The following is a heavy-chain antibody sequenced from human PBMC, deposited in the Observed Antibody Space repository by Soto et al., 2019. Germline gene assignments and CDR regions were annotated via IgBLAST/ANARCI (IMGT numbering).Heavy chain of an antibody. Sequence: ASETLSLTCAVYGGSFSGYYWSWIRQPPGKGLEWIGEINHSGSTNYNPSLKSRVTISVDTSKNQFSLKLSSVTAADTAVYYCARGYNWNDAFGWFDPWGQGTLVTVSS. CDR3: ARGYNWNDAFGWFDP. J-gene: IGHJ5*02. CDR1: GGSFSGYY. D-gene: IGHD1-1*01. CDR2: INHSGST. V-gene: IGHV4-34*01.